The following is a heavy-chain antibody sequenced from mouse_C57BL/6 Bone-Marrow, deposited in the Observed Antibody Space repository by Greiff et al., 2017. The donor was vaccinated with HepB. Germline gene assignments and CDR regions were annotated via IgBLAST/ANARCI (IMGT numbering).Heavy chain of an antibody. CDR3: ARGNYLPAMDY. J-gene: IGHJ4*01. CDR1: GYTFTSYW. V-gene: IGHV1-69*01. D-gene: IGHD2-1*01. Sequence: QVQLQQPGAELVMPGASVKLSCKASGYTFTSYWMHWVKQRPGQGLEWIGEIDPSDSYTNYNQKFKGKSTLTVDKSSSTAYMQLSSLTSEDSAVYYCARGNYLPAMDYWGQGTSVTVSS. CDR2: IDPSDSYT.